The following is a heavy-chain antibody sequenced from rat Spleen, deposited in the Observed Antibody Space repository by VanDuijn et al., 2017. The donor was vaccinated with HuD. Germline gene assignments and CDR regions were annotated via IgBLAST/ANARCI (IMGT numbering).Heavy chain of an antibody. V-gene: IGHV5-31*01. Sequence: EVQLVESGGGLVQPGRSLKLSCVASGFTFNKYWMNWIRQAPGKGLEWVASITNTGGNIYYPDSVKGRFTISRDNAHNTLYLQLNSLRSEDTATYYCARENYYSAAYWGQGTQVTVSS. J-gene: IGHJ3*01. CDR3: ARENYYSAAY. D-gene: IGHD1-1*01. CDR1: GFTFNKYW. CDR2: ITNTGGNI.